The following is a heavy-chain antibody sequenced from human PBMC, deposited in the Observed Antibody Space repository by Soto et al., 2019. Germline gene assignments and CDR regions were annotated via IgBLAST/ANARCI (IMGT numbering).Heavy chain of an antibody. D-gene: IGHD3-10*01. J-gene: IGHJ4*02. CDR1: GFSLSTSGMC. Sequence: SGPTLVNPTQTLTLTCTFSGFSLSTSGMCVSWIRQPPGKALEWLGLIDWDNVKYYSTSLKTRLIISKDTSKNQVVLTMTNMDPVDTATYYCGRSMCRSSGWELVDYWGQGTLVTVSS. V-gene: IGHV2-70*01. CDR3: GRSMCRSSGWELVDY. CDR2: IDWDNVK.